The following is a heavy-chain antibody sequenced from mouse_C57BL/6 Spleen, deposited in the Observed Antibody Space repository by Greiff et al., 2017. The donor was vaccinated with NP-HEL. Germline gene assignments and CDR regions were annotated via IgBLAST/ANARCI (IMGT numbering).Heavy chain of an antibody. Sequence: DVMLVESGGGLVQPGGSLSLSCAASGFTFTDYYMSWVRQPPGKALEWLGFIRNKANGYTTEYSASVKGRFTISRDNSQSILYLQMNALRAEDSATYYCARYDYYGSSVAYWGQGTLVTVSA. CDR2: IRNKANGYTT. J-gene: IGHJ3*01. CDR1: GFTFTDYY. CDR3: ARYDYYGSSVAY. V-gene: IGHV7-3*01. D-gene: IGHD1-1*01.